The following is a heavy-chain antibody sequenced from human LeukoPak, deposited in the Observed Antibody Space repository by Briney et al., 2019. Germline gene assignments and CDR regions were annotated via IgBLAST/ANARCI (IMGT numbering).Heavy chain of an antibody. CDR2: ISDSGGST. CDR1: GFSFSSYA. D-gene: IGHD3-9*01. J-gene: IGHJ4*02. Sequence: GGSLRLSCGVSGFSFSSYAMTWVRQAPGNGLEWVSSISDSGGSTYYADSVKGRFTISRDNSKNTLYLQMDSLRDEDTAVYYCAKRRGRYYDIRGSGDYFDHWGQGTLVTVSS. V-gene: IGHV3-23*01. CDR3: AKRRGRYYDIRGSGDYFDH.